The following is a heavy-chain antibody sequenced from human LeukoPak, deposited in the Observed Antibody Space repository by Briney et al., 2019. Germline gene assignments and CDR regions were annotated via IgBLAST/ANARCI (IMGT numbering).Heavy chain of an antibody. V-gene: IGHV4-59*02. CDR2: IHDTGST. Sequence: SETLSLTXTVSGSSVSTFYWSWLRQSPGTGLEWLGFIHDTGSTAYNPSLKSRVTISLETSKNQLSLMLTSVTAADTAMYYCARGSSDVYWYLDVWGRGTLVTVSS. J-gene: IGHJ2*01. CDR1: GSSVSTFY. CDR3: ARGSSDVYWYLDV. D-gene: IGHD6-19*01.